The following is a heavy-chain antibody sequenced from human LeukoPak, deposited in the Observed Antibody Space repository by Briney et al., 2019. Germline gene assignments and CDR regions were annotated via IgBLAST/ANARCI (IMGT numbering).Heavy chain of an antibody. Sequence: GGSLRLSCAASGFTFSSYAMSWVRQAPGKGLEWVSAISGSGGSTYCADSVKGRFTISRDNSKNTLYLQMNSLRAEDTAVYYCAKDRTPPLGAYYYYYMDVWGKGTTVTVSS. D-gene: IGHD3-16*01. CDR3: AKDRTPPLGAYYYYYMDV. J-gene: IGHJ6*03. CDR2: ISGSGGST. CDR1: GFTFSSYA. V-gene: IGHV3-23*01.